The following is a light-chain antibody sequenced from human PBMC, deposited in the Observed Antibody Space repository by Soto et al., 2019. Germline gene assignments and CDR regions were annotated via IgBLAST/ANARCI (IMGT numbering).Light chain of an antibody. CDR2: EVT. CDR3: SSYAGSNNLNV. CDR1: SSDVGGYNY. Sequence: QSALTQPPSASGSPGQSVTISCTGTSSDVGGYNYVSWYQQHPGKAPKLMIYEVTKRPSGVPDRFSGSKSGNTASLTVSGLQAEDEADYYCSSYAGSNNLNVFGTATKLTVL. V-gene: IGLV2-8*01. J-gene: IGLJ1*01.